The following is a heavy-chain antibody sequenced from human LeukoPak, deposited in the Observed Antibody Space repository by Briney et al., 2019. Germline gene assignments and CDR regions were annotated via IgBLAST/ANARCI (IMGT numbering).Heavy chain of an antibody. CDR1: GGSISSSSYY. V-gene: IGHV4-39*07. CDR3: ARAVMVRGVVVSFHY. CDR2: MYYSGST. J-gene: IGHJ4*02. Sequence: ASETLSLTCTVSGGSISSSSYYWGWIRQPPGKGLEWIVSMYYSGSTYYNPSLKSRVTISVYTSKNQFSLKLSSVPAADTAVYYCARAVMVRGVVVSFHYWGQGTLVTVSA. D-gene: IGHD3-10*01.